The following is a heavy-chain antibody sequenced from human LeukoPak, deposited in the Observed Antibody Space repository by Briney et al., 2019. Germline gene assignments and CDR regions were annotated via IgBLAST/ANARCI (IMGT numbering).Heavy chain of an antibody. J-gene: IGHJ4*02. CDR1: DASISGYY. V-gene: IGHV4-59*08. CDR3: ASIYGDYPDY. Sequence: SETLSLTCTVSDASISGYYWSWIRQPPGKGLEWIGSIHFSGSTNYNPSLRSRVTISVDTSKNQLSLKLNSVTAADTAVYYCASIYGDYPDYWGQGTLVTVSS. CDR2: IHFSGST. D-gene: IGHD4-17*01.